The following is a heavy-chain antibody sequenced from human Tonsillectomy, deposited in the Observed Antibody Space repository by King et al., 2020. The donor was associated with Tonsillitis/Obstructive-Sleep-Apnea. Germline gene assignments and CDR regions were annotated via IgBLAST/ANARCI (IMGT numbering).Heavy chain of an antibody. V-gene: IGHV3-30*04. Sequence: VQLVESGGGVVQPGRSLRLSCAASGFTFITYAMHWVRQAPGKGLEWVAVISYDGSNKYYADSVKGRFTISRDNSKNTLYLQMNSLRAEDTAVYYCARGYYEAWTLIDPWGQGTLVTVSS. CDR3: ARGYYEAWTLIDP. D-gene: IGHD3-22*01. J-gene: IGHJ5*02. CDR1: GFTFITYA. CDR2: ISYDGSNK.